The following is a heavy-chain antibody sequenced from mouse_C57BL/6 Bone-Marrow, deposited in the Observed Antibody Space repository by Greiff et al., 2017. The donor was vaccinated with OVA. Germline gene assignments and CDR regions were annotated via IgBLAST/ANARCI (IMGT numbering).Heavy chain of an antibody. CDR2: ISSGGSYT. V-gene: IGHV5-6*01. D-gene: IGHD1-1*01. CDR3: ARHDHPCSSSTWFAY. J-gene: IGHJ3*01. CDR1: GFTFSSYS. Sequence: EVKLVESGGDLVKPGGSLKLSCAASGFTFSSYSMSWVRQTPDKRLEWVATISSGGSYTYYPDSVKGRFTIARDNAKNTLYLQMSSLKSEDTAMYYCARHDHPCSSSTWFAYWGQGTLVTVSA.